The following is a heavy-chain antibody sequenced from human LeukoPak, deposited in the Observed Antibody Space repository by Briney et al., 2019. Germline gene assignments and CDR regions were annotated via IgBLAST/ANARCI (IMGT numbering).Heavy chain of an antibody. Sequence: GRSLRLSCAASGFIFSHYGMHWVRQAPGKGLEWVAVIWHDGSSKYYADSVKGRFTISRDNSENTVYLQMNSLRAEDTAVYYCAKDAQRGFDYSNSLEYWGQGDLVTVSS. CDR2: IWHDGSSK. CDR1: GFIFSHYG. V-gene: IGHV3-33*06. J-gene: IGHJ4*02. CDR3: AKDAQRGFDYSNSLEY. D-gene: IGHD4-11*01.